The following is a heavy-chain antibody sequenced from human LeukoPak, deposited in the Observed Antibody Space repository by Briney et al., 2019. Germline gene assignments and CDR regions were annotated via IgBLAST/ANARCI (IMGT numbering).Heavy chain of an antibody. CDR3: ATPHDYCSGGSCCYGAFDI. J-gene: IGHJ3*02. V-gene: IGHV3-48*03. CDR1: GFTFSSYE. Sequence: PGGSLLLSCAASGFTFSSYEMNWVRQAPGKGLEWVSYISSSGSTIYYADSVKGRFTISRNNAKNLLYLQMNRLRAEDTAVYYCATPHDYCSGGSCCYGAFDIWGQGTMVTVSS. CDR2: ISSSGSTI. D-gene: IGHD2-15*01.